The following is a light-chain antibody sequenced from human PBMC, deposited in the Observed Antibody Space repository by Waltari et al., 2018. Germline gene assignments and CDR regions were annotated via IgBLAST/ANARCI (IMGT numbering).Light chain of an antibody. Sequence: QSVLTQPPSASGTPGQRVTISCSGSSSNIGRNTVNWYQQPPGTAPELLIYSNNQRPSGVPDRFSGSKSGTSASLAISGLQSEDEADYYCAAWDDSLNGFYVFGTGTKVTVL. J-gene: IGLJ1*01. CDR2: SNN. CDR1: SSNIGRNT. V-gene: IGLV1-44*01. CDR3: AAWDDSLNGFYV.